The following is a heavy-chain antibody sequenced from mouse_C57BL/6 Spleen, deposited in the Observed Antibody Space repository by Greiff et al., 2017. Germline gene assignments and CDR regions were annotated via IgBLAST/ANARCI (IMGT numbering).Heavy chain of an antibody. J-gene: IGHJ4*01. CDR2: INYDGSST. D-gene: IGHD4-1*02. CDR1: GFTFSDYY. Sequence: EVQRVESEGGLVQPGSSMKLSCTASGFTFSDYYMAWVRQVPEKGLEWVANINYDGSSTYYLDSLKSRFIISRDNAKNILYLQMSSLKSEDTATYYCARDNQLGRDYYAMDYWGQGTSVTVSS. V-gene: IGHV5-16*01. CDR3: ARDNQLGRDYYAMDY.